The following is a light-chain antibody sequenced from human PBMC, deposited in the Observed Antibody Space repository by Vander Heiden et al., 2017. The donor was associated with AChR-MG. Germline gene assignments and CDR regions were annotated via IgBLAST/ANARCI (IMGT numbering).Light chain of an antibody. CDR3: QQEDNLPLT. J-gene: IGKJ4*01. V-gene: IGKV1-33*01. CDR2: DAS. CDR1: QDISNY. Sequence: DIQMTQSPSSLSASVGDRVTITCQASQDISNYLNWYQQKPGKAPKRLIYDASNLETGVPSRFSGSGSGTDFTFTISSLQPEDIATYYCQQEDNLPLTFGGGTKVEIK.